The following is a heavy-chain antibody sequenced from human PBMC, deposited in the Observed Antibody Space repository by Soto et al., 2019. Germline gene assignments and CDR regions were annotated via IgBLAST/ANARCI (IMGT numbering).Heavy chain of an antibody. J-gene: IGHJ4*02. CDR1: GFTVNGYG. V-gene: IGHV3-48*02. D-gene: IGHD6-13*01. Sequence: GSLRRSWVGSGFTVNGYGTNWVRRAPGKGLEWVSYISSSSGKIDYADSVKGRFTISRDNAKNSLFLQMNSLRDEDTAVYYCARDPSYGSSWYYYFDYWGQGTPVTDSS. CDR2: ISSSSGKI. CDR3: ARDPSYGSSWYYYFDY.